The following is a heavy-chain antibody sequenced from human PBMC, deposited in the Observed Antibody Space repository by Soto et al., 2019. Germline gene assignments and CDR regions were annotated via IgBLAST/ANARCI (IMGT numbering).Heavy chain of an antibody. CDR2: IYYSGSA. CDR3: ARAGRVDITLVLAEDWFDP. J-gene: IGHJ5*02. Sequence: VSLTCTVSGGSIRIGDRYWSWIRQRPGEGLEWIGYIYYSGSAYYNPSLKSRLSISVDTSKNQFSLKLSSVTAADTAVYYCARAGRVDITLVLAEDWFDPWGKGTLGTVSS. V-gene: IGHV4-31*03. CDR1: GGSIRIGDRY. D-gene: IGHD2-2*03.